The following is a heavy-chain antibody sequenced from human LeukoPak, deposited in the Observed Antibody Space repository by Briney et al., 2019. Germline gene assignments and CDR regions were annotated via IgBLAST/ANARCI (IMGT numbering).Heavy chain of an antibody. J-gene: IGHJ6*04. CDR2: ISSSSSYI. V-gene: IGHV3-21*01. Sequence: GGSLRLSCAASGFTFNSYSMNWVRQAPGKGLEWVSSISSSSSYIYYADSVRGRFTISRDNAKNSLYLQMNSLRAEDTAVYYCAELGITMIGGVWGKGTTVTISS. CDR1: GFTFNSYS. D-gene: IGHD3-10*02. CDR3: AELGITMIGGV.